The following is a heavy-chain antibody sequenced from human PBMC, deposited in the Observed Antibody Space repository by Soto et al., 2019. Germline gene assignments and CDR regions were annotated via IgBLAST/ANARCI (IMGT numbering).Heavy chain of an antibody. V-gene: IGHV4-31*02. J-gene: IGHJ6*02. CDR2: IYYNGNT. CDR3: ARDKGGAALKGSGMDV. Sequence: QVQMRQSGPGLVKPSQTLSLKCSVSGGSIGSRDYYWSWIRQHPEKGLEWIGSIYYNGNTEYNLSLKGRPTVSLVASMNEFSLKLTSVTAADTAVYYCARDKGGAALKGSGMDVWGQGTTVTV. D-gene: IGHD2-8*01. CDR1: GGSIGSRDYY.